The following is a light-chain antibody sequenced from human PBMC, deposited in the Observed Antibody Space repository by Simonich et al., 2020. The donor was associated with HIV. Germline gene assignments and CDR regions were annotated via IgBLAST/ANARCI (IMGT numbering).Light chain of an antibody. J-gene: IGKJ1*01. CDR3: QQYNKWPPWT. Sequence: EIVMTQSPATLSVSPGERATLSCRVSQNDASNLAWYQQKPGQPPRLLIYFASTRATGIPARFSGSGFGTEFTLTISSTQSEDFAVYYCQQYNKWPPWTFGQGTKVEI. CDR1: QNDASN. V-gene: IGKV3-15*01. CDR2: FAS.